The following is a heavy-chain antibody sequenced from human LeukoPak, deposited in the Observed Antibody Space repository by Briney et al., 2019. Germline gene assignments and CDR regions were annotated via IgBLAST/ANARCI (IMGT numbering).Heavy chain of an antibody. J-gene: IGHJ5*02. CDR3: AKIELVAVVAAQKSNWFDP. D-gene: IGHD2-15*01. CDR2: ISGGGGST. Sequence: PGGSLRLSCAASGFTFSSYAMSWVRQAPGKGLEWVSAISGGGGSTYYADSVKGRFTISRDNSKNTLYLQMNSLRAEDTAVEYCAKIELVAVVAAQKSNWFDPWGQGTLVTVSS. CDR1: GFTFSSYA. V-gene: IGHV3-23*01.